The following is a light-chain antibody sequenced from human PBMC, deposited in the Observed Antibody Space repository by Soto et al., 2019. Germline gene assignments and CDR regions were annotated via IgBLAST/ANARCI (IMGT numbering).Light chain of an antibody. CDR3: QAWDSITVV. Sequence: SYELTQPPSVSVSPGQTANITCSGDKLGDKYTCWYQQKPGQSPVLVIYKDNKRPSGIPERFSGSNSGNTATLTISGTQAMDEADYYCQAWDSITVVFGGGTKVTV. V-gene: IGLV3-1*01. CDR2: KDN. CDR1: KLGDKY. J-gene: IGLJ2*01.